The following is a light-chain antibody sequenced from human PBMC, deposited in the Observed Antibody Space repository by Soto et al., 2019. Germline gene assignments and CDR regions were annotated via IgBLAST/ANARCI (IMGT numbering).Light chain of an antibody. CDR1: QSVSSY. J-gene: IGKJ5*01. CDR2: DAS. V-gene: IGKV3-11*01. Sequence: EIVMTQSPATLSLSPGERATLSCRASQSVSSYLAWYQRKPGQAPRLLIYDASSRATGIPARFSGSGSGTDFTLTISSLEPEDFAVYYCQQRSNPITFGQGTRLETK. CDR3: QQRSNPIT.